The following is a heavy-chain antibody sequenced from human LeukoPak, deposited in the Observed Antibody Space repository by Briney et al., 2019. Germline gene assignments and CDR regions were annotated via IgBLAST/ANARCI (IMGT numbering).Heavy chain of an antibody. CDR3: AKVGVGATHFDY. J-gene: IGHJ4*02. D-gene: IGHD1-26*01. Sequence: GRSLRLSCAASGFTFDDYAMHWVRQVPGKGLEWVSGLSGSGGSTYYADSVKGRFTISRDNSKNTLYLQMNSLRAEDTAVYYCAKVGVGATHFDYWGQGTLVTVSS. CDR2: LSGSGGST. CDR1: GFTFDDYA. V-gene: IGHV3-23*01.